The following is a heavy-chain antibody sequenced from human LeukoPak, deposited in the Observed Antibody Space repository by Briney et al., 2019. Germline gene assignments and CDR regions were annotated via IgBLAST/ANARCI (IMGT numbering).Heavy chain of an antibody. CDR2: ISSDGSNK. CDR1: GFPFNTYG. Sequence: GGSLRLSFLAPGFPFNTYGMAWVRQAPGKGWGRVAGISSDGSNKDYADSVKGRFPISRDKSKHTWYLQMNSLRSEGTAVYYCAKAAYCTSTSCHFSGYAQRPLDSWGQGTLVTVSS. V-gene: IGHV3-30*18. CDR3: AKAAYCTSTSCHFSGYAQRPLDS. J-gene: IGHJ4*02. D-gene: IGHD2-2*01.